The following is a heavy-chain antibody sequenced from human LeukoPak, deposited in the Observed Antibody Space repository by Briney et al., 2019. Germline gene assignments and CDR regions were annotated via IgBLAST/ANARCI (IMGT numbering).Heavy chain of an antibody. D-gene: IGHD3-3*01. Sequence: GASVKVSCKASGYTFTSYDINWVRQAPGQGLEWMGWISANNNNTDNVQKLQGRVTMTTDTSTSTAYMELRSLRSDDTAVYYCARDATTYYDFWSGFYYYYMDVWGKGTTVTVSS. J-gene: IGHJ6*03. CDR2: ISANNNNT. CDR1: GYTFTSYD. CDR3: ARDATTYYDFWSGFYYYYMDV. V-gene: IGHV1-18*01.